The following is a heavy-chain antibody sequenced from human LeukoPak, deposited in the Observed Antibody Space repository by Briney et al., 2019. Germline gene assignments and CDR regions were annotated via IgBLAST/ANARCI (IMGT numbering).Heavy chain of an antibody. V-gene: IGHV3-48*03. Sequence: GGSLRLSCAASGFTFSSFEMNWVRQAPGKGLEWVSYISSSGSTIYYADSVKGRFTISRDNAKNSLYLQMYSLRVEDTAVYYCARDQPGRNDYWGQGTLVTVSS. J-gene: IGHJ4*02. CDR3: ARDQPGRNDY. CDR2: ISSSGSTI. CDR1: GFTFSSFE.